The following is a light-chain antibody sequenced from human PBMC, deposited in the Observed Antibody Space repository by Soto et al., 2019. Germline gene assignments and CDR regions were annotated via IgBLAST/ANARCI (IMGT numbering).Light chain of an antibody. CDR2: GAS. J-gene: IGKJ5*01. CDR3: QQYNSYSAT. CDR1: QNIASW. Sequence: DIQMTQSPSTLSASVGDSVTITCRASQNIASWLAWYQQTPGKAPKLRIYGASTSESGVPSRFSGSGSGTEFTLTIRSLQPGDFATYYCQQYNSYSATFGQGTRLEIK. V-gene: IGKV1-5*01.